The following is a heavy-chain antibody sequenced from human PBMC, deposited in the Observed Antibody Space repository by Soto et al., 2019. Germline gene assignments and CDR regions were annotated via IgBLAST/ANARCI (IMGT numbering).Heavy chain of an antibody. CDR2: ISSSSSSTI. Sequence: PGGSLRLSCAASGFTLSSYSMNWVRQAPGKGLEWVSYISSSSSSTIHYADSVKGRFTISRDNGKNSVYLQMNSLRDEDTAVYYCATQRWLAPVYYHYGMDVWGQGTPVTVSS. V-gene: IGHV3-48*02. J-gene: IGHJ6*02. CDR1: GFTLSSYS. CDR3: ATQRWLAPVYYHYGMDV. D-gene: IGHD5-12*01.